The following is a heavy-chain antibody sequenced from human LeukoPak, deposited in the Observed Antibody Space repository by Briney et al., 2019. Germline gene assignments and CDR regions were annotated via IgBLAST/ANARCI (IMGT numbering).Heavy chain of an antibody. J-gene: IGHJ4*02. CDR2: ISGSGGST. CDR1: GFTFSSYP. Sequence: GGSLRLSCAASGFTFSSYPMSWVRQAPGKGLEWISAISGSGGSTYYADSVKGRFTISRDNSKNTLYLQMNSLRAEDTAVYYYAKDPICSGNYVYWGQGTLVTVSS. CDR3: AKDPICSGNYVY. V-gene: IGHV3-23*01. D-gene: IGHD3-16*01.